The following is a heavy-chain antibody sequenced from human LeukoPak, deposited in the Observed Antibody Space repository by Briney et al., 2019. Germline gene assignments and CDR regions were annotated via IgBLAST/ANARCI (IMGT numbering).Heavy chain of an antibody. CDR1: GFTFSSYS. D-gene: IGHD2-2*01. V-gene: IGHV3-21*01. J-gene: IGHJ6*04. CDR3: ARDYQPVVVPAATGYYYGMDV. Sequence: PGGSLRLSCAASGFTFSSYSMNWVRQAPGKGLEWVSSIISSSSYIYYADSVKGRFTISRDNAKNSLYLQMNSLRAEDTAVYYCARDYQPVVVPAATGYYYGMDVWGKGTTVTVSS. CDR2: IISSSSYI.